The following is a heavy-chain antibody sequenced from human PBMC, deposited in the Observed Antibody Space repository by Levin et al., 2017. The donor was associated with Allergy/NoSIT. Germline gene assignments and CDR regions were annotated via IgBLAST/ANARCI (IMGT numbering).Heavy chain of an antibody. CDR3: ARDGGYAFDI. Sequence: GGSLRLSCAASGFTFRTSWMHWVRQAPGKGLVWVSHINRDGSNTGYADSVKGRITVSRDNARNTLYLQMNSLRPEDTAVYYCARDGGYAFDIWGQGTVVTVSS. J-gene: IGHJ3*02. CDR2: INRDGSNT. D-gene: IGHD1-26*01. CDR1: GFTFRTSW. V-gene: IGHV3-74*01.